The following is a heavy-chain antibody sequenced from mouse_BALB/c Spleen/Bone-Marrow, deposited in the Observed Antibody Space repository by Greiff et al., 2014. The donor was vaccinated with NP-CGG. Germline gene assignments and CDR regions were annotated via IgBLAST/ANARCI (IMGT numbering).Heavy chain of an antibody. J-gene: IGHJ4*01. CDR1: GXNXXXXX. D-gene: IGHD4-1*01. Sequence: XVKPGASVKLSCTASGXNXXXXXXXXXXXXXXXXXXWIGRIDLANGNTKYDPKFQGKATITADTSSNTAYLQLXXLTSEDTAVYYXARWEYYAMDYWGQGTSVTVSX. V-gene: IGHV14-3*02. CDR2: IDLANGNT. CDR3: ARWEYYAMDY.